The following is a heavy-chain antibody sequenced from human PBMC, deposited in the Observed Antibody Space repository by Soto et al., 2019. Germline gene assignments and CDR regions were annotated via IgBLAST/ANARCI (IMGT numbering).Heavy chain of an antibody. CDR1: GYIFTSYR. V-gene: IGHV1-18*01. CDR3: ARDRRGIAAPGGGMDV. CDR2: ITADNGNT. J-gene: IGHJ6*02. D-gene: IGHD6-13*01. Sequence: QVRLVQSGAEVKKPGASVKVSCKSSGYIFTSYRINWVRQAPGQGPEWLGWITADNGNTDYPQKLQGRVTMTTVTTTRTAYWELRSLTSDDTSVYYRARDRRGIAAPGGGMDVGGQGTTVTVTS.